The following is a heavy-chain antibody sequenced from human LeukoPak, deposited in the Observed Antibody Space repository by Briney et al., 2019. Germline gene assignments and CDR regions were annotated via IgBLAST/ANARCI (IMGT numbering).Heavy chain of an antibody. D-gene: IGHD2-15*01. V-gene: IGHV3-48*04. J-gene: IGHJ4*02. Sequence: GGSLRLSCAASGFTFSSYGMHWVRQAPGKGLEWVSYISSSGTTIYYADSVKGRFTISRDNSKNSLYLQMNSLRAEDTAIYYCARERIRGLDYWGQGTLVTVSS. CDR3: ARERIRGLDY. CDR1: GFTFSSYG. CDR2: ISSSGTTI.